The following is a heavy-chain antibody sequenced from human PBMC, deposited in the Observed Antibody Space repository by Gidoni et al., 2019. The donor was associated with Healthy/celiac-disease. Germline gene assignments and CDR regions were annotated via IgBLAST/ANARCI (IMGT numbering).Heavy chain of an antibody. CDR1: GGSISTSNW. CDR2: IYHSGST. V-gene: IGHV4-4*02. Sequence: QVQPQESCPGLAKSSGTLSLTCAVSGGSISTSNWWSWVRQPPGKGLEWIGEIYHSGSTNYNPSLKSRVTISVDKSKKQFSLKQSSVTAADTAVYYCASLTWADYGSGRGWFDPWGQGTLVTVSS. J-gene: IGHJ5*01. CDR3: ASLTWADYGSGRGWFDP. D-gene: IGHD3-10*01.